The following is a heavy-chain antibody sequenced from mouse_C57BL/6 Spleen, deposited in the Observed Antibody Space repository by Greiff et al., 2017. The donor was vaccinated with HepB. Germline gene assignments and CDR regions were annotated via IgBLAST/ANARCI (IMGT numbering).Heavy chain of an antibody. J-gene: IGHJ2*01. Sequence: VQLQQSGPGLVKPSQSLSLTCSVTGYSITSGYYWNWIRQFPGNKLEWMGYISYDGSNNYNPSLKNRISITRDTSKNQFFLKLNPVTTEDTATYYCARGDYDYEDYWGQGTTLTVSS. CDR3: ARGDYDYEDY. CDR2: ISYDGSN. CDR1: GYSITSGYY. D-gene: IGHD2-4*01. V-gene: IGHV3-6*01.